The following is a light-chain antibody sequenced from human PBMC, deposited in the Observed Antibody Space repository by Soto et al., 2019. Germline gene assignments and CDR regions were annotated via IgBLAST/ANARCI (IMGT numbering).Light chain of an antibody. CDR3: QSYDSSLSGYV. CDR1: SSNIGAPYD. J-gene: IGLJ1*01. V-gene: IGLV1-40*01. Sequence: QSVLTQPASVSGAPGQTVIIPCSGSSSNIGAPYDVNWYRQLPGTVPKLLIYGNHNRPSGVPDRFSGSKSGTSASLAITGLQAEDEADYYCQSYDSSLSGYVVGTGTKVTV. CDR2: GNH.